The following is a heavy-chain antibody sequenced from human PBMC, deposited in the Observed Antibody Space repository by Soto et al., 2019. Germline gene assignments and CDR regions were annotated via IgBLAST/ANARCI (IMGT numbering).Heavy chain of an antibody. CDR3: ARGGRSAYYYYMGV. CDR1: GGSISTYY. Sequence: QVQLQESGPGLVKPSETLSLTCTVSGGSISTYYWSWVRQPPGKGLEWIGYVYYSWSTNYNPSLKSRVTISVDTSKNQFSLKLTSVTAADTAMYYCARGGRSAYYYYMGVWGKGTTVTVSS. J-gene: IGHJ6*03. V-gene: IGHV4-59*01. CDR2: VYYSWST.